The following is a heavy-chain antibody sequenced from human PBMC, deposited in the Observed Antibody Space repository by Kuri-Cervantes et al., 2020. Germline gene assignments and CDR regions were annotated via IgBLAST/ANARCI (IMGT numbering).Heavy chain of an antibody. CDR2: IYHSGST. D-gene: IGHD3-22*01. CDR1: GGSISSSNW. J-gene: IGHJ3*02. CDR3: ARAYYDSSGYHAFDI. V-gene: IGHV4-4*02. Sequence: SETLSLTCAVSGGSISSSNWWSWVRQPPGKGLEWIGEIYHSGSTNYNPSLKSRVTISVDKSKNQFSLKLSSVTAADTAVYYCARAYYDSSGYHAFDIWGQGTMVTVSS.